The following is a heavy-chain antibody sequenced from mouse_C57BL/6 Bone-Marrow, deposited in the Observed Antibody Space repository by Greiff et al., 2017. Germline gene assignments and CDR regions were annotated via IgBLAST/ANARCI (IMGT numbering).Heavy chain of an antibody. Sequence: QVQLQQSGPELVKPGASVKISCKASGYAFSSSWMNWVQQRPGKGLEWIGRIYPGDGDTNYTGKFKGKATLTADKSSSTAYMQLSSLTSEDSAVXFCARGGYDAWFAYWGQGTLVTVSA. CDR2: IYPGDGDT. D-gene: IGHD2-2*01. V-gene: IGHV1-82*01. CDR1: GYAFSSSW. CDR3: ARGGYDAWFAY. J-gene: IGHJ3*01.